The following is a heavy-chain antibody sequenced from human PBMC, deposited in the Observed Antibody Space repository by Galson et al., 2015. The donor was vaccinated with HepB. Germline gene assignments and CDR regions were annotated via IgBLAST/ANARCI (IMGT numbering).Heavy chain of an antibody. Sequence: SLRLSCAASGFTFSSYAMSWVCQAPGKGLEWVSAISGSGGSTYYADSVRGRFTISRNNSKNTLYLQMNSLRAEDTAVYYCAKTPGIADLDWFDPWGQGTLVTVSS. CDR3: AKTPGIADLDWFDP. D-gene: IGHD6-13*01. CDR1: GFTFSSYA. J-gene: IGHJ5*02. CDR2: ISGSGGST. V-gene: IGHV3-23*01.